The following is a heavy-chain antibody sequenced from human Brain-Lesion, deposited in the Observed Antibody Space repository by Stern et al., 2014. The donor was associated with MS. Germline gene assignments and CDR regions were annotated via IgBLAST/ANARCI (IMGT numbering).Heavy chain of an antibody. J-gene: IGHJ6*02. CDR2: INPNTGGT. CDR1: GYIFTGYY. D-gene: IGHD3-3*01. CDR3: ARDQRGITIFGVVTDYYYLGMDV. Sequence: VQLFESGAEVKKPGASVKVSCKTSGYIFTGYYIHWVRQAPGQGLEWMAWINPNTGGTKYAQKFQGRVTMSRDTSISTAYVELSSLTSDDTAVYYCARDQRGITIFGVVTDYYYLGMDVWGQGTTVTVSS. V-gene: IGHV1-2*02.